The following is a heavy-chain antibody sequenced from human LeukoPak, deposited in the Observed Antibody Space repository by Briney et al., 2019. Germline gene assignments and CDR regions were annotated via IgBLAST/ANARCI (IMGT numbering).Heavy chain of an antibody. CDR1: GFTFSSYA. D-gene: IGHD5-12*01. CDR3: ARAFVDIVATPTGYYYGMDV. J-gene: IGHJ6*02. CDR2: ISYDGSNK. Sequence: GGSLRLSRAASGFTFSSYAMHWVRQAPGKGLEWVAVISYDGSNKYYADSVKGRFTISRDNSKNTLYLQMNSLRAEDTAVYYCARAFVDIVATPTGYYYGMDVWGQGTTVTVSS. V-gene: IGHV3-30-3*01.